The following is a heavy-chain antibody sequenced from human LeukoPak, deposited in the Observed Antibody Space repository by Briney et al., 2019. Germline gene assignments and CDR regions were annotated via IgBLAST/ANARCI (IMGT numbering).Heavy chain of an antibody. J-gene: IGHJ4*02. D-gene: IGHD6-19*01. V-gene: IGHV3-23*01. CDR1: GFTFSNYA. CDR3: AIFSAVAADY. CDR2: ISDSGRST. Sequence: GRSLRLSCAASGFTFSNYAMSWVRQAPGKGLEWVSAISDSGRSTYYADSVKGRFTISRDNSKSTLYLQRNSLRAEETAVYYCAIFSAVAADYWGQGTLVTVSS.